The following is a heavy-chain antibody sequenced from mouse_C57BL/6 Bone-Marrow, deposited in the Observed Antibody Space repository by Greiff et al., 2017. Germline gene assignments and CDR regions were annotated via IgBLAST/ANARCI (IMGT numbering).Heavy chain of an antibody. D-gene: IGHD2-13*01. CDR1: GYTFTSYW. CDR2: ITPSRGYT. J-gene: IGHJ3*01. CDR3: ARGEFEY. Sequence: QVQLQQSGAELAKPGASVKLSCKASGYTFTSYWMHWVKQRHGPGLAWIGYITPSRGYTKSNQPFTDKATLTADKSSGTAYMQLSSLTYEDSAVYYSARGEFEYGGQGTLVTVAA. V-gene: IGHV1-7*01.